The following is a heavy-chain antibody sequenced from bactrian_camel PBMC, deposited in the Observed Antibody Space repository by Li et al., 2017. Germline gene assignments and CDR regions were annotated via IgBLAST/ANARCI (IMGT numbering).Heavy chain of an antibody. CDR2: ISFKGHNT. CDR3: AADYGGDRYCTFTEPSFGV. Sequence: VQLVESGGDLVQAGGSLRLSCTTPTREAAFDGYSVGWFRQAPGKEREGVSCISFKGHNTYYADSVKGRFTVSRDSAKNTLLLQVNNLVPDDTVVYYCAADYGGDRYCTFTEPSFGVWGQGTQVTVS. CDR1: TREAAFDGYS. D-gene: IGHD7*01. J-gene: IGHJ6*01. V-gene: IGHV3S63*01.